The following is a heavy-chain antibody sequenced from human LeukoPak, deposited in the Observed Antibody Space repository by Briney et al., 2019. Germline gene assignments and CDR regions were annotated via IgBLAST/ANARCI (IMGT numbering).Heavy chain of an antibody. CDR1: GGSISSYY. CDR2: IYTRGST. Sequence: SETLSLTCTVSGGSISSYYWSWIRQPAVKGLEWIGRIYTRGSTNYNPSLKSRVTMSVDTSKNQFSLKLSSVTAADTAVYYCARSSTYDFWSGSFDYWGQGTLVTVSS. D-gene: IGHD3-3*01. V-gene: IGHV4-4*07. CDR3: ARSSTYDFWSGSFDY. J-gene: IGHJ4*02.